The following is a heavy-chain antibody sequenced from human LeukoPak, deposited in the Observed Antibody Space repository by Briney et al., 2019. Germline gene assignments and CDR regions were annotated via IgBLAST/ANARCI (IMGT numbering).Heavy chain of an antibody. CDR1: GYTFTSCG. CDR3: ARDIAPLRYYDLWSGYLYSYYYGMDV. CDR2: ISAYNGNT. Sequence: ASVKVSCKASGYTFTSCGISWVRQAPGQGVEWMGWISAYNGNTNYAQKLQGRVNMTTDTSTSTAYMELRSLRSDDTAVYYCARDIAPLRYYDLWSGYLYSYYYGMDVWGQGTTVTVSS. V-gene: IGHV1-18*01. D-gene: IGHD3-3*01. J-gene: IGHJ6*02.